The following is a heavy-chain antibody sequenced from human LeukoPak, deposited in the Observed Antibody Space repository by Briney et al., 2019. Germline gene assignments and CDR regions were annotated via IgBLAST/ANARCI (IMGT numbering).Heavy chain of an antibody. Sequence: GRSLRLSCAASGFSFSSYAMSWVRQAPGKGLEWVSAISGSGGSTYYADSVKGRFTISRDNSKNTLYLQMNSLRAEDTAVYYCPAAIGGSYSNFDYWGQGTLVTVSS. V-gene: IGHV3-23*01. CDR3: PAAIGGSYSNFDY. J-gene: IGHJ4*02. CDR1: GFSFSSYA. CDR2: ISGSGGST. D-gene: IGHD1-26*01.